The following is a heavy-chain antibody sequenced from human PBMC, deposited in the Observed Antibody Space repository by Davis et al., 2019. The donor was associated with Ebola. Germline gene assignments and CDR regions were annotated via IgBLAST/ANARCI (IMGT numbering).Heavy chain of an antibody. CDR3: AREGALEGYSYGYFDY. D-gene: IGHD5-18*01. J-gene: IGHJ4*02. CDR2: INPNSGGT. Sequence: ASVKVSCKASGYTFTGYYMHWVRQAPGQGFEWMGWINPNSGGTNYAQKLQGRVTMTTDTSTSTAYMELRSLRSDDTAVYYCAREGALEGYSYGYFDYWGQGTLVTVSS. V-gene: IGHV1-2*02. CDR1: GYTFTGYY.